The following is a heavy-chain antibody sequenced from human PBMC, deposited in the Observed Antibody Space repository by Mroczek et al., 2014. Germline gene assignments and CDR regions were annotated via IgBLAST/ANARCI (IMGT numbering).Heavy chain of an antibody. J-gene: IGHJ4*02. Sequence: VQLVQSGAEVKKPGASVKVSCKASGYTFTGYYMHWVRQAPGQGLEWMGWINPNSGGTNYAQKFQGRVTMTRDTSISTAYMELSRLRSDDTAVYYCARARPETETNRGVIITSSGGPDYWGQGTLVTVSS. CDR3: ARARPETETNRGVIITSSGGPDY. CDR1: GYTFTGYY. D-gene: IGHD3-10*01. V-gene: IGHV1-2*02. CDR2: INPNSGGT.